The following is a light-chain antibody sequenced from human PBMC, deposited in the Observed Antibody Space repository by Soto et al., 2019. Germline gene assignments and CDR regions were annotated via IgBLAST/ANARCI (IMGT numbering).Light chain of an antibody. CDR3: QQLGT. CDR1: QGISSY. J-gene: IGKJ2*01. Sequence: DIQLTQSPSFLSASVGDRVTITCRASQGISSYLAWYQQKPGKAPKLLIYAASTLQSGVPSRFSGSGSGTEFTLTISSLQPEDFATYYCQQLGTFGQGTKLGIK. V-gene: IGKV1-9*01. CDR2: AAS.